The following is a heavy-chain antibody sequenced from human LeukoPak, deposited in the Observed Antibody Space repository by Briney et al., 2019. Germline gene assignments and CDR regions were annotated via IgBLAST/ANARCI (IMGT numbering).Heavy chain of an antibody. J-gene: IGHJ5*02. D-gene: IGHD3-22*01. Sequence: QPGRSLRLSCAASGFTFSSYGMHWVRQAPGKGPEWVAVIWYDGSNKYYADSVKGRFTTSRDNSENTLYLQMNSLRAEDTAVYYCAKDLSPYYDSSGPQSSWGQGTLVTVSS. CDR3: AKDLSPYYDSSGPQSS. V-gene: IGHV3-33*06. CDR2: IWYDGSNK. CDR1: GFTFSSYG.